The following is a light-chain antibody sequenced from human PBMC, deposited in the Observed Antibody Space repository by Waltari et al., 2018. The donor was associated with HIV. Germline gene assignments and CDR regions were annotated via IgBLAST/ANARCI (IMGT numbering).Light chain of an antibody. CDR3: LQSYSFPYT. J-gene: IGKJ2*01. Sequence: AIQMTQSPTSLPASVGASVPISCRAGQDIGSDLNWYQQKPGKAPELLIYTASILQSGVPSRFSGGGSGTDFTLTINSLQPEDFATYYCLQSYSFPYTFGQGTQLDIK. CDR2: TAS. V-gene: IGKV1-6*01. CDR1: QDIGSD.